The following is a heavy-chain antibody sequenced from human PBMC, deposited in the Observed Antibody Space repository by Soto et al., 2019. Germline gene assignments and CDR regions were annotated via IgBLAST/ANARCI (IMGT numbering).Heavy chain of an antibody. CDR3: ARAPGYSSSWHYMDV. Sequence: GGSLRLSCAASGFTFSSYSMNWVRQAPGKGLEWVSYISSSSSTIYYADSVKGRFTISRDNAKNSLYLQMNSLRAEDTAVYYCARAPGYSSSWHYMDVWGKGTTVTVSS. D-gene: IGHD6-13*01. V-gene: IGHV3-48*01. CDR2: ISSSSSTI. CDR1: GFTFSSYS. J-gene: IGHJ6*03.